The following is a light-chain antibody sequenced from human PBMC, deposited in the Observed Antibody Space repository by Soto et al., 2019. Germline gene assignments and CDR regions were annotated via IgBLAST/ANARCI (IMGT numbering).Light chain of an antibody. J-gene: IGLJ3*02. CDR1: SSDFTDYNY. CDR3: CSYVGNFKWV. V-gene: IGLV2-11*01. Sequence: QSALTQPRSVSGSPGQSVTISCTGTSSDFTDYNYVSWYQEHPGKAPKLMIYDVTKRPSGVPDRFSGSKSGNTASLTISGLQAQDEADYYCCSYVGNFKWVFGGGTKLTVL. CDR2: DVT.